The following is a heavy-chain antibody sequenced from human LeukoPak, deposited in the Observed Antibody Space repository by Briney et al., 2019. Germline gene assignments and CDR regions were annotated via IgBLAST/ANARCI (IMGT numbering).Heavy chain of an antibody. CDR2: IYTSGST. CDR3: ARSQGIGYFDY. V-gene: IGHV4-4*07. CDR1: GGSISSCY. Sequence: SETLSLTCTVSGGSISSCYWSWLRQPAGKGLEWIGRIYTSGSTNYNPSLKSRVPISVDTSKNQFSLKLSSVPAADTAVYYCARSQGIGYFDYWGQGTLVTVSS. J-gene: IGHJ4*02. D-gene: IGHD2-21*01.